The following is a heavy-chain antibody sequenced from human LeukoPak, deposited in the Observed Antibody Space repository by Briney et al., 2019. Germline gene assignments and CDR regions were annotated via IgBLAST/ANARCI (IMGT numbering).Heavy chain of an antibody. CDR3: ARGRGGATTGLDH. V-gene: IGHV1-2*02. Sequence: ASVKVSCKASGYTFNGYYMHWVRQAPGQGLESMGWINSNSGAKNYALNFQGRVTMSRDISTNTAYMGLDTLTSEDTAVYYCARGRGGATTGLDHWGQGTLVTVSS. CDR2: INSNSGAK. D-gene: IGHD1-26*01. J-gene: IGHJ4*02. CDR1: GYTFNGYY.